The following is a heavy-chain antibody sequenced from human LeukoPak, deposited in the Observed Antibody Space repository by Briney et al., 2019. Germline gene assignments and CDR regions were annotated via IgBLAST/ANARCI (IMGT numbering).Heavy chain of an antibody. CDR2: INSGDIT. V-gene: IGHV3-66*01. J-gene: IGHJ4*02. D-gene: IGHD4-17*01. CDR3: VLTTVTTSIEY. CDR1: GFTFSDYT. Sequence: PGGSLRLSCAASGFTFSDYTMNWVRQAPGKGLEWVSVINSGDITYFADSVKGRFTISRDNSKNTLYLQMNRLRVEDTAVYYCVLTTVTTSIEYWGQGTLVTVSS.